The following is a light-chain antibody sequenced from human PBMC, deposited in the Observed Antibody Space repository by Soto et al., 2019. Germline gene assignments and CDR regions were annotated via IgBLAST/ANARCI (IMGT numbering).Light chain of an antibody. CDR1: QSVSSN. CDR3: QQYNNWPPMA. V-gene: IGKV3-15*01. Sequence: EIVMTQSPATLSVSPGERATLSCRASQSVSSNLAWYQQKPGQAPRLLIYGASTRATGIPARFSGSGSGTEFTLNISSLQSEDFAVYYRQQYNNWPPMAFGQGTKVEIK. J-gene: IGKJ1*01. CDR2: GAS.